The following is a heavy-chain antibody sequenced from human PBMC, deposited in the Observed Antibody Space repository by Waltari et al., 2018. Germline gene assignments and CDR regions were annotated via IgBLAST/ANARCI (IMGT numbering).Heavy chain of an antibody. D-gene: IGHD6-13*01. CDR3: ARGVAAETHYYSYMDV. J-gene: IGHJ6*03. CDR2: INHSGST. V-gene: IGHV4-34*01. Sequence: QVQLQQWGAGLLKPSETLSLTCAVYGGSCSGYYWSWIRQPPGKGLEWIGEINHSGSTNYNPSLKSRVTISVGTPKNQFSLKLSSVTAADTAVYYCARGVAAETHYYSYMDVWGKGTTVTVSS. CDR1: GGSCSGYY.